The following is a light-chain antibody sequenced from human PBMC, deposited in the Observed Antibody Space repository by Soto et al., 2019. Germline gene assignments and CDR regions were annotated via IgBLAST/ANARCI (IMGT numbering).Light chain of an antibody. Sequence: QSALTQRPSPSGTPVQRVPISCAASSSNIGSMPVKWYRQRPGTAPKLLIYSNNQRPSGVPDRFSGSKSGTSASLAISGLQSEDEADYYCAAWDDSLNGYVFGTGTKVTGL. CDR1: SSNIGSMP. CDR3: AAWDDSLNGYV. CDR2: SNN. J-gene: IGLJ1*01. V-gene: IGLV1-44*01.